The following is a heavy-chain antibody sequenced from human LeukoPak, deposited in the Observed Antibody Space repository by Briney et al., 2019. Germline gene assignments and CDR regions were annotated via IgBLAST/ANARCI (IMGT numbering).Heavy chain of an antibody. Sequence: ASVKVSCKASGYTFTSYDINWVRPAPGQGLEWMGWINPNSGGTNYAQKFQGRVTMTRDTSISTAYMELSRLRSDDTAVYYCEVVVVPAATGLLFDYWGQGILVTVSS. D-gene: IGHD2-2*01. CDR1: GYTFTSYD. V-gene: IGHV1-2*02. CDR3: EVVVVPAATGLLFDY. CDR2: INPNSGGT. J-gene: IGHJ4*02.